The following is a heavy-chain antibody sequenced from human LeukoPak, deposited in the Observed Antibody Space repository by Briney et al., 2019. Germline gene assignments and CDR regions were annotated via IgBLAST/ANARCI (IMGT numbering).Heavy chain of an antibody. Sequence: ASVKVSCKAAGYTFTSYDINWVRQAPGQGREWVGWMNPTSGNTGYAQKFQGRVTMTRDASIATAYMELSSLTSEDTALYYCTRMRGYTYGYWYLDLWGRGTPVTVSS. V-gene: IGHV1-8*01. J-gene: IGHJ2*01. CDR2: MNPTSGNT. CDR1: GYTFTSYD. CDR3: TRMRGYTYGYWYLDL. D-gene: IGHD5-18*01.